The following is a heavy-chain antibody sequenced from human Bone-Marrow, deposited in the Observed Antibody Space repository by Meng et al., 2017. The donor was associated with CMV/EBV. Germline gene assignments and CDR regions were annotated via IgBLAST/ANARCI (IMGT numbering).Heavy chain of an antibody. D-gene: IGHD1-26*01. J-gene: IGHJ3*02. CDR1: GFTFSSYS. Sequence: GESLKISCAASGFTFSSYSMNWVRQAPGKGLEWVSSISSSSSYIFYGVSVKGRFTISRDNAGNSLYLQMNSLRSEDTAVYYCVGGSPRDAFDIWGHGTMVTVSS. CDR2: ISSSSSYI. V-gene: IGHV3-21*01. CDR3: VGGSPRDAFDI.